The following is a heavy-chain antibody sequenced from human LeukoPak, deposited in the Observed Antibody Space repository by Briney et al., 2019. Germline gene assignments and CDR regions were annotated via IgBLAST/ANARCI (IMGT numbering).Heavy chain of an antibody. Sequence: ASVKVSCKASGGTFSSYAISWVRQAPGQGLEWMGGIIPIFGTANYAQKFQGRVTITTDESTSTAYMELSSLRSEDTAVYYCASDLDIVATITGYFDYWGQGTLVTVSS. V-gene: IGHV1-69*05. J-gene: IGHJ4*02. CDR1: GGTFSSYA. CDR3: ASDLDIVATITGYFDY. D-gene: IGHD5-12*01. CDR2: IIPIFGTA.